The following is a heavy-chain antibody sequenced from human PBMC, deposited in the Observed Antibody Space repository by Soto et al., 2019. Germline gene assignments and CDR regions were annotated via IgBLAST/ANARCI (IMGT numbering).Heavy chain of an antibody. J-gene: IGHJ4*02. CDR3: AKDGRIRYFDWLLEFGGYDY. V-gene: IGHV3-23*01. Sequence: EVQLLESGGGLVQPGGSLRLSCAASGFTFSSYAMSWVRQAPGKGLEWVSAISGSGGSTYYADSVKGRFTISRDNSKNTLYLKMNSLRAEDTAVYYCAKDGRIRYFDWLLEFGGYDYWGQGTLVTVSS. CDR1: GFTFSSYA. D-gene: IGHD3-9*01. CDR2: ISGSGGST.